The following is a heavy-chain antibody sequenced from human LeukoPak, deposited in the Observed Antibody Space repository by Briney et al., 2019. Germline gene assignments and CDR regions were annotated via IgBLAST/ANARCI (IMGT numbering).Heavy chain of an antibody. V-gene: IGHV4-30-4*08. Sequence: SETLSLTCTVSGGSISSGDYYWSWIRQPPGKGLEWIGDIYYSGSTYYNPSLKSRVTISVDTSKNQFSLKLSSVTAADTAVYYCARVPHHDYSNDIDYWGQGTLVTVSS. CDR3: ARVPHHDYSNDIDY. CDR2: IYYSGST. D-gene: IGHD4-11*01. CDR1: GGSISSGDYY. J-gene: IGHJ4*02.